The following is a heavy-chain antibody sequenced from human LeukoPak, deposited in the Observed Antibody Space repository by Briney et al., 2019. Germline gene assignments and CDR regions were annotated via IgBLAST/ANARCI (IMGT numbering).Heavy chain of an antibody. CDR2: IYYSGRT. J-gene: IGHJ3*02. Sequence: SETLSLTCTVSGGSISSSTYYWGWIRQPPGKGLEWIGSIYYSGRTYYNPSLKSRLTISVDTSKNQFSLKLSSVTAADTAVYYCARDVVRGDSGYDYNAFDIWGQGTMVTVSS. CDR1: GGSISSSTYY. D-gene: IGHD5-12*01. V-gene: IGHV4-39*02. CDR3: ARDVVRGDSGYDYNAFDI.